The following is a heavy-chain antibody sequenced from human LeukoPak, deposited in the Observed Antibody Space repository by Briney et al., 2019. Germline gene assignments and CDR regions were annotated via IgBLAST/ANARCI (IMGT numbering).Heavy chain of an antibody. J-gene: IGHJ4*02. V-gene: IGHV3-23*01. D-gene: IGHD6-13*01. CDR1: GFTFGRSA. CDR2: ISSSGNT. CDR3: VKGRISEDGLDF. Sequence: GGSLRLSCAASGFTFGRSAMTWVRQTPGKGLDWVSSISSSGNTYYADSVKGRFTISRDNSKNMLYLQMNSLRAEDTAVYYCVKGRISEDGLDFWGQGTLVTVSS.